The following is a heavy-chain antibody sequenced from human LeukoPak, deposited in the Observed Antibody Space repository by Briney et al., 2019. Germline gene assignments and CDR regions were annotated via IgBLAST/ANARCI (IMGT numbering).Heavy chain of an antibody. D-gene: IGHD2-15*01. CDR1: GFRFSDFY. Sequence: PGGSLRLSCAGSGFRFSDFYMAWMRQTPGKGLQRVSFFDRGRDGKGHADSVKGRFTISRDTDKNSLSLLMSSLTGEDTAVYYCAREVGSSRAFHIWGQGTMVTVSS. V-gene: IGHV3-11*05. CDR3: AREVGSSRAFHI. J-gene: IGHJ3*02. CDR2: FDRGRDGK.